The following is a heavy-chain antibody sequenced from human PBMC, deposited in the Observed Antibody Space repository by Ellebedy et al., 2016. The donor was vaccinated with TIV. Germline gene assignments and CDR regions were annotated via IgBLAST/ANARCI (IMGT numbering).Heavy chain of an antibody. CDR1: GFTFDDYG. CDR2: INWNGGST. D-gene: IGHD3-22*01. J-gene: IGHJ2*01. Sequence: PGGSLRLSCAASGFTFDDYGMSWVRQAPGKGLEWVSGINWNGGSTGYADSVKGRFTISRDNAKNSLYLQMNSLRAEDTALYHCARVPVGTRGYHYYWYFDLWGRGTLVTVSS. V-gene: IGHV3-20*01. CDR3: ARVPVGTRGYHYYWYFDL.